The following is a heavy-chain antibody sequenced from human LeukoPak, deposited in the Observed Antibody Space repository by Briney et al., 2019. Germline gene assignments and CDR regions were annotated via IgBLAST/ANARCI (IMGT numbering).Heavy chain of an antibody. CDR2: ISGSAIST. D-gene: IGHD3-9*01. Sequence: GSLRLSCAASGFTFSSYAMSWIRQAPGKGLEWVSSISGSAISTYYADSVKGRLTISRDNSRNTLYLQMNSLRAEDTALFYCAKGDNNILTGYYNSFDSWGQGTLVTVSS. CDR3: AKGDNNILTGYYNSFDS. CDR1: GFTFSSYA. J-gene: IGHJ4*02. V-gene: IGHV3-23*01.